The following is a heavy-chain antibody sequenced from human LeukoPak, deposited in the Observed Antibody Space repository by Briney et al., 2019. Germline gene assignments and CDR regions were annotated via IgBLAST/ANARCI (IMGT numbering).Heavy chain of an antibody. J-gene: IGHJ4*02. Sequence: GGSLRLSCAASGFTVSSNYMNWVRQAPGKGLEWVSAISNNGGYTYYADSVQGRFTISRDNSKSTLCLQMNSLRAEDTAVYYCAKQLGYCSDGSCYFPYWGQGTLVTVSS. CDR3: AKQLGYCSDGSCYFPY. V-gene: IGHV3-23*01. CDR1: GFTVSSNY. CDR2: ISNNGGYT. D-gene: IGHD2-15*01.